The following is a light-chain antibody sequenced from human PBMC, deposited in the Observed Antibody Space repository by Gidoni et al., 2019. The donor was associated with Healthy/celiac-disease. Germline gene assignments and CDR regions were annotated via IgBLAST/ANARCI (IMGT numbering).Light chain of an antibody. CDR2: DVS. Sequence: SAIPQPASVSGSPGQSITISCTGTSSDVGGYNYVSWYQQHPGKAPKLMIYDVSNRPSGVANRCSGSKSGNTASLTISGLQAEDEADYYCSSYTSSSTLYVFGTGTKVTVL. V-gene: IGLV2-14*01. CDR1: SSDVGGYNY. CDR3: SSYTSSSTLYV. J-gene: IGLJ1*01.